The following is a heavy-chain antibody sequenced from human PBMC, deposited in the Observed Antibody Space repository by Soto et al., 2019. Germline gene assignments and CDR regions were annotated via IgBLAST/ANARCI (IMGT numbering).Heavy chain of an antibody. CDR2: IYYNGNT. Sequence: QLQLQESGPGLVNPSETLSLTCTVSGDSVSSNTYYWGWIRQPPGKGLEWIGGIYYNGNTYYNPSLKSRVPMSVDTSKNQFSLRLSSVPAADTAVNYCGGGPNMGPRCDYWGQGTLVTVSS. J-gene: IGHJ4*02. V-gene: IGHV4-39*01. CDR1: GDSVSSNTYY. D-gene: IGHD3-16*01. CDR3: GGGPNMGPRCDY.